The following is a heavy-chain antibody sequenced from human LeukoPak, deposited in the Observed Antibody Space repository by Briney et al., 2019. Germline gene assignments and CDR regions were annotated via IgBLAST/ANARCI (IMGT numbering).Heavy chain of an antibody. D-gene: IGHD2-21*01. CDR2: INSNSGGT. Sequence: ASVKVSCKASGYTFTSYGISWVRQAPGQGLEWMGWINSNSGGTNYAQKFQGSVTMTRDTSISTAYMELSRLRSDDTAVYYCARGCATSLLPSFYYYMDVWGKGTTVTISS. J-gene: IGHJ6*03. CDR1: GYTFTSYG. V-gene: IGHV1-2*02. CDR3: ARGCATSLLPSFYYYMDV.